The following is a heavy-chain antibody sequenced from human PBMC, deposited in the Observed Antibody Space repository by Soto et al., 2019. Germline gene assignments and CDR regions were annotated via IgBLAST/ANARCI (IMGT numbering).Heavy chain of an antibody. Sequence: QEQLVQSGAEVKKPGSSVKVSCKAPGDIFRTSAMSWVRQAPGQGLEWMGGIIPLFGMANYAHQFQGRVAITADKSTTTVYLEVSSLTSDDTAAYYCARGSAAVVPTGYFDYWGQGTLVTVSS. CDR3: ARGSAAVVPTGYFDY. CDR1: GDIFRTSA. V-gene: IGHV1-69*17. CDR2: IIPLFGMA. J-gene: IGHJ4*02. D-gene: IGHD2-15*01.